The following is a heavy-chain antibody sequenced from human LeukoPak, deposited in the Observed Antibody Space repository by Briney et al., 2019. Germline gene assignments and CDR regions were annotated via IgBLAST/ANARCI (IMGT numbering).Heavy chain of an antibody. Sequence: GGSLRLSCAASGFTVSSNYMSWVRQAPGKGLEWVSVIYSGGSTYYADSVKGRFTISRDNSKNTLYLQMNSLRAEDTAVYYCATKRMYSNFDYYYYYMDVWGKGTTVTVSS. CDR3: ATKRMYSNFDYYYYYMDV. V-gene: IGHV3-53*05. CDR1: GFTVSSNY. D-gene: IGHD4-11*01. J-gene: IGHJ6*03. CDR2: IYSGGST.